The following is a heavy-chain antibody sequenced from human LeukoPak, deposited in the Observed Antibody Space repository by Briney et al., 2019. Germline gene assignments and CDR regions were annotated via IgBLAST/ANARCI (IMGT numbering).Heavy chain of an antibody. V-gene: IGHV3-66*01. CDR3: AIRKSGNAIDY. CDR2: IYSGGSA. Sequence: GGSLRLSCAASGFTVSSNYMSWVRQAPGKGLEWVSVIYSGGSAYYADSVKGRFSISRDKSKNTLYLQMNSLRAEDTAVYYCAIRKSGNAIDYWGQGTLVTVSS. D-gene: IGHD5-12*01. CDR1: GFTVSSNY. J-gene: IGHJ4*02.